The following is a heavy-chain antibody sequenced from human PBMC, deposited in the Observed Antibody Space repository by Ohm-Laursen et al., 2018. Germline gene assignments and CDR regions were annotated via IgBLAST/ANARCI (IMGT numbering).Heavy chain of an antibody. CDR3: ASRAYDSSGVDY. CDR1: GFTFSDYY. CDR2: ISSSGSTI. J-gene: IGHJ4*02. D-gene: IGHD3-22*01. Sequence: SLRLSCTASGFTFSDYYMSWIRQAPGKGLEWVSYISSSGSTIYYADSVKGRFTISRDNAKNSLYLQMNSLRAEDTAVYYCASRAYDSSGVDYWGQGTLVTVSS. V-gene: IGHV3-11*04.